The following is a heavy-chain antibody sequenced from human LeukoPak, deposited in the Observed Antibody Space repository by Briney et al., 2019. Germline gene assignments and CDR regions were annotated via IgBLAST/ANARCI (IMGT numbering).Heavy chain of an antibody. CDR1: GFTFSSYA. J-gene: IGHJ4*02. D-gene: IGHD4-17*01. CDR3: ARDGAPYGDYFSYYFDY. Sequence: GGALRLSCAASGFTFSSYAMRWGRQAPGKGVEYGSAISSNWGSTYYANSVNGRFTISRANSKNTLYLQMGSLRAEDMAVYYCARDGAPYGDYFSYYFDYWGQGTLVTVSS. V-gene: IGHV3-64*01. CDR2: ISSNWGST.